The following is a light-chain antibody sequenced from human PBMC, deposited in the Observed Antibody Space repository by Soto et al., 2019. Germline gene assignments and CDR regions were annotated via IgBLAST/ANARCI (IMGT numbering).Light chain of an antibody. Sequence: EIVMTQSPATLSVSPREGATRSCRASQGIGDTLAWYQQKPGQTPRLLIYDTSIRATGVPARFSGSRSGAEFTLTIFSLHSEDFAVHYCQHYVTWPLTFGGGTKVESK. CDR3: QHYVTWPLT. V-gene: IGKV3-15*01. J-gene: IGKJ4*01. CDR1: QGIGDT. CDR2: DTS.